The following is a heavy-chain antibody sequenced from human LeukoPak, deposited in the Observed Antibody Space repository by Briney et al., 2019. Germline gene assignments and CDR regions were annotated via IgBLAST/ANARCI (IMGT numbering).Heavy chain of an antibody. D-gene: IGHD2-2*01. CDR1: GGSISSGDYY. Sequence: SQTLSLTCTVSGGSISSGDYYWSWIRQPPGKGLEWIGYIYYSGSTYYNPSLKSRVTISVDTSKNQFSLKLSSVTAADTAVYYCASRHCSSTSCGNWFDPWGQGTLVTVSS. CDR2: IYYSGST. CDR3: ASRHCSSTSCGNWFDP. V-gene: IGHV4-30-4*01. J-gene: IGHJ5*02.